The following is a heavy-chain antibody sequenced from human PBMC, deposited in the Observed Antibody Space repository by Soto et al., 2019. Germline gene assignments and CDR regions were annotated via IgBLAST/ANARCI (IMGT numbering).Heavy chain of an antibody. V-gene: IGHV3-23*01. CDR2: ISDSGGYT. Sequence: GGSLRLSCAASGFTFSSFAMSWVRQAPGKGLEWVSTISDSGGYTYYAGSVKGRFTISRDNSKNTLSLQLNSLRAEDTAIYYCAKGLSGSYYHLDYWGRGALVTVSS. J-gene: IGHJ4*02. CDR1: GFTFSSFA. D-gene: IGHD3-10*01. CDR3: AKGLSGSYYHLDY.